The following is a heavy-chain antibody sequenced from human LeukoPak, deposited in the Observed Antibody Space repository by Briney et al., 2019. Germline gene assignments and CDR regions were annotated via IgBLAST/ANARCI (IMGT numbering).Heavy chain of an antibody. CDR3: ARAVTQDYYDSSGPFDY. Sequence: PGRSLRLSCAASGFTFSSYAMHWVRQAPGKGLEWVAVISYDGSNKYYADSVKGRFTISRDNSKNTLYLQMNSLRAEDTAVYYCARAVTQDYYDSSGPFDYWGQGTLVTVSS. D-gene: IGHD3-22*01. CDR2: ISYDGSNK. J-gene: IGHJ4*02. V-gene: IGHV3-30*04. CDR1: GFTFSSYA.